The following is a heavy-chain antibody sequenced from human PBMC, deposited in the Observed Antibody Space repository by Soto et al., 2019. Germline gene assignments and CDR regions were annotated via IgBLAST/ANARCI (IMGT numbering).Heavy chain of an antibody. V-gene: IGHV1-69*01. CDR1: GGTFSSYA. D-gene: IGHD1-7*01. CDR3: AREKYNWNYGNYYYYCMDV. J-gene: IGHJ6*02. Sequence: QVQLVQSGAEVKKPGSSVKVSCRASGGTFSSYAISWVRQAPGQGLEWMGGIIPIFGTANYAQKFQGRVTITADESTSTAYMELSSLRSEDTAVYYCAREKYNWNYGNYYYYCMDVWGQGTTVTVSS. CDR2: IIPIFGTA.